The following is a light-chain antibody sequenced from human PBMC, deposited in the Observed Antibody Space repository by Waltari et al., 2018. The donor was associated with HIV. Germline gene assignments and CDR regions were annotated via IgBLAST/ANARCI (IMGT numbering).Light chain of an antibody. V-gene: IGKV3-15*01. CDR1: QSINNN. Sequence: EILMTQSPATLSVSPGERATLSCSASQSINNNLAWYQQKPGQAPRLLIYGASTGATVVPARFSGSGSGTEFTLTISSLQSEDFAVYYCQQYNNWPGITFGPGTKVDIK. CDR2: GAS. CDR3: QQYNNWPGIT. J-gene: IGKJ3*01.